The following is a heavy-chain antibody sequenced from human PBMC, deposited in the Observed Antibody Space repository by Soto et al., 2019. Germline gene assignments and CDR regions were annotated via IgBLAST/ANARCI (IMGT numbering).Heavy chain of an antibody. D-gene: IGHD6-19*01. V-gene: IGHV4-34*01. CDR3: ARGRKSGSGWYRRSWFDP. J-gene: IGHJ5*02. CDR2: INHSGST. CDR1: GGSFSGYY. Sequence: QVQLQQWGAGLLKPSETLSLTCAVYGGSFSGYYWSWIRQPPGKGLEWIGEINHSGSTHYNPSLKRRVTISVDTSKNQFSLKLSSVTAADTAVYYCARGRKSGSGWYRRSWFDPWGQGTLVTVSS.